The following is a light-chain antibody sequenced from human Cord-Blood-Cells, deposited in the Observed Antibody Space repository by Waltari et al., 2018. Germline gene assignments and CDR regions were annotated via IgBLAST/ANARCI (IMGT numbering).Light chain of an antibody. CDR3: CSYAGSSNVV. CDR1: SSNVGSYNL. V-gene: IGLV2-23*01. CDR2: EGS. J-gene: IGLJ2*01. Sequence: QSALTQPASVSGSPGQSITISCTGTSSNVGSYNLFSWYQQNPGKAPKLMIYEGSKRPSGVSNRVSGSKSGNTASLTISGLQAEDEADYYCCSYAGSSNVVFGGGTKLTVL.